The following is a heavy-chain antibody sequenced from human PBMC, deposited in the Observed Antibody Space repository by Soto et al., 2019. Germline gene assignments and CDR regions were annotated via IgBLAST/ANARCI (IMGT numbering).Heavy chain of an antibody. CDR1: GFTFSNYA. J-gene: IGHJ6*02. V-gene: IGHV3-23*01. CDR3: VKDYYGDYDPSQYFYYGMDV. Sequence: GGSLRLSCAVSGFTFSNYAFSWVRQAPGKGLEWVSAISVSGVNTYYADSLKGRFTISRDNFMNTLHLEMNSLRADDTAVYFCVKDYYGDYDPSQYFYYGMDVWGQGTTVTVSS. CDR2: ISVSGVNT. D-gene: IGHD4-17*01.